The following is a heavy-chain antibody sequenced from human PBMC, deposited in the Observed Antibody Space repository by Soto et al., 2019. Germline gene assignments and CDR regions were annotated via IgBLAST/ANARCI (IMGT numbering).Heavy chain of an antibody. D-gene: IGHD1-7*01. CDR2: IDWDDDK. V-gene: IGHV2-70*04. CDR1: GFPLSTSGMR. CDR3: ARSAFNWNSEGPFFDY. J-gene: IGHJ4*02. Sequence: SGPTLVNPTQTLTLTCTFSGFPLSTSGMRVSWIRQPPGKALEWLARIDWDDDKFYSTSLKTRLTISKDTSKNQVFLTMTNMDPVDTATYYCARSAFNWNSEGPFFDYWGQGTLVTVSS.